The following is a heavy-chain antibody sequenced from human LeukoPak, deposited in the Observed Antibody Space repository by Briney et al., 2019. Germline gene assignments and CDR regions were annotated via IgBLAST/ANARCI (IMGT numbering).Heavy chain of an antibody. V-gene: IGHV3-21*01. Sequence: PGGSPRLSCAASGFTFSSYSMNWVRQAPGKGLEWVSSISSSSSYIYYADSVMGRFTISRDNAKNSLYLQMNSLRAEDTAVYYCARGRYGDYYFDYWGQGTLVTVSS. CDR3: ARGRYGDYYFDY. CDR1: GFTFSSYS. D-gene: IGHD4-17*01. J-gene: IGHJ4*02. CDR2: ISSSSSYI.